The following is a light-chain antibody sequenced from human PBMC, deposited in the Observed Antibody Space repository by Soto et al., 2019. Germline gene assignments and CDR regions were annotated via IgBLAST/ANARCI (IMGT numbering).Light chain of an antibody. CDR1: SSDVGYYDF. CDR2: EVS. J-gene: IGLJ1*01. Sequence: QSALTQPASVFGSPGQSITISCTGTSSDVGYYDFVSWYQQHPGKAPKLIIYEVSNRPSGVSDRFSASKSGNTASLTISGLQAEDEADYHCSSYAGSTAFYVFGTGTKVTVL. CDR3: SSYAGSTAFYV. V-gene: IGLV2-14*01.